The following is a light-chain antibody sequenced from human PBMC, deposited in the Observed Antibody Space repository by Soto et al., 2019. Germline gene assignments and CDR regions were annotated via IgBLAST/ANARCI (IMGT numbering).Light chain of an antibody. J-gene: IGKJ1*01. CDR2: GAS. Sequence: TMLTQSPGTLSLSPGDRATLSCRASQTVTNNYLAWYQQQPGQAPRLLIYGASSRATGIPDRFSGSGSGTYFTLTISRLEPEEFAVYYCQRYGSSMTFGQGTKVDIK. V-gene: IGKV3-20*01. CDR3: QRYGSSMT. CDR1: QTVTNNY.